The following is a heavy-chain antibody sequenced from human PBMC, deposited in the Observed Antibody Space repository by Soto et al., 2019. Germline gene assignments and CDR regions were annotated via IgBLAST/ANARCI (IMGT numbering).Heavy chain of an antibody. V-gene: IGHV4-31*03. CDR2: IYHSGST. Sequence: QVQLQESGPGLVKPSQTLSLTCTVSGGSIRSTRYYWSWIRQHPGKGLEWIAYIYHSGSTYYNPSLKSRVAMSVDTSSNQFSLSMSSVTAADTAVYYCARVTSEDRTTLSGVVIGTMDVWGRGITITVSS. D-gene: IGHD3-3*01. J-gene: IGHJ6*02. CDR3: ARVTSEDRTTLSGVVIGTMDV. CDR1: GGSIRSTRYY.